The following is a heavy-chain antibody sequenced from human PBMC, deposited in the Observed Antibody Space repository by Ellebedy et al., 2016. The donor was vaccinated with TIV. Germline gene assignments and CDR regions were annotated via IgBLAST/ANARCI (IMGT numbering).Heavy chain of an antibody. D-gene: IGHD5-12*01. CDR1: GYSFTNYW. V-gene: IGHV5-51*01. CDR2: IYPGDSDT. CDR3: ARDLGHSGYDLFDS. Sequence: GESLKISCKGSGYSFTNYWIGWVRQMPGKGLEWMGIIYPGDSDTRYSPSFQGQVTISRDNARNSLYLQMNSLRVEDTAVYYCARDLGHSGYDLFDSWGQGTLITVSA. J-gene: IGHJ4*02.